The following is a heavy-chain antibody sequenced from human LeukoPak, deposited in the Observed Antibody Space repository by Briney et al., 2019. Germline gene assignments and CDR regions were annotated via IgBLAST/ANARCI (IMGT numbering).Heavy chain of an antibody. CDR3: ARGTTTRKSFDY. V-gene: IGHV3-48*01. CDR2: ITLSSGII. Sequence: GVSLRLSCAASGFTFSNYNMNWVRQAPGKGLEWISYITLSSGIIYYADSVKGRFTISRDNSKNTLYLQMNSLRAEDTAVYYCARGTTTRKSFDYWGQGTLVTVSS. D-gene: IGHD5-12*01. CDR1: GFTFSNYN. J-gene: IGHJ4*02.